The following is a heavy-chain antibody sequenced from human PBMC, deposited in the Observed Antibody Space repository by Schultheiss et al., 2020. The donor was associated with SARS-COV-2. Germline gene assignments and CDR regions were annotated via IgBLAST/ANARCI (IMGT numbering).Heavy chain of an antibody. V-gene: IGHV1-2*04. CDR3: AGPSY. CDR2: INPNSGGT. J-gene: IGHJ4*02. CDR1: GYTFTNNY. Sequence: ASVKVSCKASGYTFTNNYIHWVRQAPGQGLEWMGWINPNSGGTNYAQKFQGWVTMTRDTSISTAYMELSSLRSEDTAVYYCAGPSYWGQGTLVTVSS.